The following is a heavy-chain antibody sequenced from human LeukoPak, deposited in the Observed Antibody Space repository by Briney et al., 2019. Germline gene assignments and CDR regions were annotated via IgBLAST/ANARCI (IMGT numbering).Heavy chain of an antibody. Sequence: SETLSLTCTVSGGSISSYYWSWIRQPAGKGLEWIGRVYTSGSTNYNPSLKSRVTMSVDTSKNQFSLKLSSVTAADTAVYYCARAGYSSGWYYFDYWGQGTLVTVSS. CDR3: ARAGYSSGWYYFDY. V-gene: IGHV4-4*07. D-gene: IGHD6-19*01. CDR1: GGSISSYY. CDR2: VYTSGST. J-gene: IGHJ4*02.